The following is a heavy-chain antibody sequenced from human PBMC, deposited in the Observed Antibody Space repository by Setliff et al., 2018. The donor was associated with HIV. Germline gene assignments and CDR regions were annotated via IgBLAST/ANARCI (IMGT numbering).Heavy chain of an antibody. Sequence: PSETLSLTCNVSGGSISSGNYYWSWIRLPAGKGLEWVGHIYTSGSTNYNPSLKSRVTILVDMSKNQFSLKLSSVTAADTAVYYCARVPSIAARPDGDYWCQGILVTVSS. J-gene: IGHJ4*02. CDR1: GGSISSGNYY. CDR3: ARVPSIAARPDGDY. CDR2: IYTSGST. V-gene: IGHV4-61*09. D-gene: IGHD6-6*01.